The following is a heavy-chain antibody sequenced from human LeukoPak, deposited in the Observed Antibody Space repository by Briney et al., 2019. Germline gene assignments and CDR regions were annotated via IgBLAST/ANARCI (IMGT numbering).Heavy chain of an antibody. CDR2: MNPNRGNT. CDR3: ARVRRGYCSSTSCYGQYYFDY. V-gene: IGHV1-8*03. J-gene: IGHJ4*02. Sequence: ASVKVSCKASGYTFTSYDINWVRHATGQGLEWMGWMNPNRGNTGYAQKFQGRVTITRNTSISTAYMELSSLRSEDTAVYYCARVRRGYCSSTSCYGQYYFDYWGQGTLVTVSS. CDR1: GYTFTSYD. D-gene: IGHD2-2*01.